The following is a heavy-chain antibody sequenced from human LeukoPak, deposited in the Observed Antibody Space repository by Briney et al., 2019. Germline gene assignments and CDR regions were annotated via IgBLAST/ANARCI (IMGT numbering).Heavy chain of an antibody. CDR1: GFTFSNVW. CDR2: IKSKTDGGTT. D-gene: IGHD2-2*01. Sequence: GGSLRLSCAASGFTFSNVWMSWVRQAPGKGLEGVSRIKSKTDGGTTDYAAPVKGRFTISRDDSKNTLYLQMNSLKTEDTAVYYCTTEQYCSSTSCFGYWGQGTLVTVSS. CDR3: TTEQYCSSTSCFGY. V-gene: IGHV3-15*01. J-gene: IGHJ4*02.